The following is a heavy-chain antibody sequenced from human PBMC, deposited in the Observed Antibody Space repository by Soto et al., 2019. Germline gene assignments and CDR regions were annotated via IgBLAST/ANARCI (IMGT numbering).Heavy chain of an antibody. Sequence: VASVKVSCKASGYTFISYGITWVRQAPGQGLEWMGYISAYNGNTNYAQKLQGRLTMTTDTSTSTAYMELRSLRSDDTAVYYCARGRTVPPRRYYFDYWGQGTLVTVSS. CDR3: ARGRTVPPRRYYFDY. J-gene: IGHJ4*02. CDR2: ISAYNGNT. D-gene: IGHD2-8*02. V-gene: IGHV1-18*01. CDR1: GYTFISYG.